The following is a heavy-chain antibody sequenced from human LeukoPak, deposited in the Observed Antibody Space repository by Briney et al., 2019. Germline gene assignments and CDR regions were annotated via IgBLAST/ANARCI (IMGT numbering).Heavy chain of an antibody. V-gene: IGHV6-1*01. CDR3: ARTVDGYHLGLGDFDY. CDR1: GDSVSSNSAA. J-gene: IGHJ4*02. D-gene: IGHD5-24*01. CDR2: TYYRSNWYN. Sequence: HSQTLSLTCALSGDSVSSNSAAWNWIRQSPSRGLEWLGRTYYRSNWYNDYAVSVKSRITINPDTSKNQFSLQLNSVTPEDTAVYYCARTVDGYHLGLGDFDYWGQGTLVTVSS.